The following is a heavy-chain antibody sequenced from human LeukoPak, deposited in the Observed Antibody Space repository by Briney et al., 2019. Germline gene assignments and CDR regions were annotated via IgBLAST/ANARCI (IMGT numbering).Heavy chain of an antibody. CDR1: GYTFTSYD. V-gene: IGHV1-8*01. J-gene: IGHJ6*03. D-gene: IGHD6-19*01. CDR3: ARGSSGWAVDYYYYYMDV. Sequence: ASVKVSCKASGYTFTSYDINWVRQATGQGLEWMGWMNPNSGNTGYAQKFQGRVTMTRNTSISTAYMELSSLRSEDTAVYYCARGSSGWAVDYYYYYMDVWGKGTTVTVSS. CDR2: MNPNSGNT.